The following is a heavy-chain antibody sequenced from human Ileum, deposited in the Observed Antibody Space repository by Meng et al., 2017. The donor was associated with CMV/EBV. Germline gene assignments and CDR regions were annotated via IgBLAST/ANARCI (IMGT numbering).Heavy chain of an antibody. Sequence: GESLKISCQGYGYSFSKYWIAWVRQMPGKGLEWMGMIYPGDFVTKYSPSFEGQVTMSVDTATDTAHLQWNSLQASDTAMYYCARHWGLGYYYNGMDVWGQGTTVTVSS. V-gene: IGHV5-51*01. CDR1: GYSFSKYW. D-gene: IGHD3-22*01. CDR3: ARHWGLGYYYNGMDV. CDR2: IYPGDFVT. J-gene: IGHJ6*02.